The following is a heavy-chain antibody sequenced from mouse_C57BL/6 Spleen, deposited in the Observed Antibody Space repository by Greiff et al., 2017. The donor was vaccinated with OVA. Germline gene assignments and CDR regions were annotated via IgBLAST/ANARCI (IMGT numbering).Heavy chain of an antibody. CDR2: IYPGDGDT. CDR3: ARGSYYYGSSYDAMDY. V-gene: IGHV1-80*01. CDR1: GYAFSSYW. Sequence: VQLQQSGAELVKPGASVKISCKASGYAFSSYWMNWVKQRPGKGLEWIGQIYPGDGDTNYNGKFKGKATLTADKSSSTAYMQLSSLTSEDSAVYFCARGSYYYGSSYDAMDYWGQGTSVTVSS. D-gene: IGHD1-1*01. J-gene: IGHJ4*01.